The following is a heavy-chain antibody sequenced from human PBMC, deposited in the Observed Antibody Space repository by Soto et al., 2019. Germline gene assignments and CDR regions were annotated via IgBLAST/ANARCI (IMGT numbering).Heavy chain of an antibody. CDR3: ASRDPGTSVDY. D-gene: IGHD1-7*01. J-gene: IGHJ4*02. CDR1: GGSFTSNNW. CDR2: IYRTGST. V-gene: IGHV4-4*02. Sequence: SETLSLTGAVSGGSFTSNNWWSWVRQPPGQGLEWIGEIYRTGSTNYNPSLKSRVTISLDKSENQFSLKVTSLTAADTAVYYCASRDPGTSVDYWGQGTLVTVS.